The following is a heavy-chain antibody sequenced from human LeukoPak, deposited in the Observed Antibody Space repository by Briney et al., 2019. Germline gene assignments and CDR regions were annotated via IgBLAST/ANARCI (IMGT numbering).Heavy chain of an antibody. D-gene: IGHD5-18*01. J-gene: IGHJ6*02. CDR1: GYTFTSYG. CDR3: ARDVGQLWLFYYYYYGMAV. V-gene: IGHV1-18*01. Sequence: ASVKVSCKASGYTFTSYGISWVRQAPGQGLEWMGWISAYNGNTNYAQKLQGRVTMTTDTSTSTAYMELRSLRSDDTAVYYCARDVGQLWLFYYYYYGMAVWGQGTTVTVSS. CDR2: ISAYNGNT.